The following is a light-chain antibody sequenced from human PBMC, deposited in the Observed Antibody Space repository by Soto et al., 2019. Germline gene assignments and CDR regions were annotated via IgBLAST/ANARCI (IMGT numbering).Light chain of an antibody. CDR2: GAS. CDR3: QQYNNWPLT. Sequence: EIVMTQSPATLSVSPGERATLSCRASQSVNSNLAWYQQKPGQAPRLLIYGASTRATGIPARFSGSGSGTEFTLTISSLQSEDFAVYYCQQYNNWPLTFGGGTKWIS. J-gene: IGKJ4*01. V-gene: IGKV3-15*01. CDR1: QSVNSN.